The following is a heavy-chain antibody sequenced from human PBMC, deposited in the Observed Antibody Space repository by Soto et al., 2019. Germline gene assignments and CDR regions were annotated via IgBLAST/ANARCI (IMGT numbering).Heavy chain of an antibody. CDR2: INPNSGGT. CDR3: ARVRDSGYDWSLDY. CDR1: GYSLTGYY. J-gene: IGHJ4*02. Sequence: ASVRVSCKASGYSLTGYYMHWVRQAPGQGLEWMGWINPNSGGTNYAQKFQGWVTVTRDTSISTAYMELSRLRSDDTAVYYCARVRDSGYDWSLDYWGQGTLVTVSS. D-gene: IGHD5-12*01. V-gene: IGHV1-2*04.